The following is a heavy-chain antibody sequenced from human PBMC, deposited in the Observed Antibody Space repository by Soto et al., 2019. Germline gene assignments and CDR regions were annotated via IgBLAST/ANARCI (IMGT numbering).Heavy chain of an antibody. J-gene: IGHJ6*02. V-gene: IGHV4-31*03. Sequence: QVQLQESGPGLVKPSQTLSLTCTVSGGSISSGGYYWSWIRQHPGKGLERIGYIYYSGSTYYNPSLKSRVTISVDTSKNQFSLKLSSVTAADTAVYYCAASCVACGGFNYYGMDVWGQGTTVTVSS. CDR3: AASCVACGGFNYYGMDV. CDR1: GGSISSGGYY. D-gene: IGHD5-12*01. CDR2: IYYSGST.